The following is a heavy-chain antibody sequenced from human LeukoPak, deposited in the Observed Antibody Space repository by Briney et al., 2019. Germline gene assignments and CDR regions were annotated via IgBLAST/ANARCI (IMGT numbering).Heavy chain of an antibody. D-gene: IGHD1-1*01. CDR1: GFSFSRYD. J-gene: IGHJ4*02. Sequence: PGGSLGLSCVASGFSFSRYDMHWVRRAPGKGLEWLAFVRFGGRETFYADSVKGRFTISRDNSNNILYLQMNSLRPDDTAVYYCATEERCIVSNCATTFDYWGQGALVTVS. CDR3: ATEERCIVSNCATTFDY. CDR2: VRFGGRET. V-gene: IGHV3-30*02.